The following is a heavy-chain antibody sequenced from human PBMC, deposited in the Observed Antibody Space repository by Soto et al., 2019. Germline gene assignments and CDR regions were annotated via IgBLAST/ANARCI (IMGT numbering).Heavy chain of an antibody. Sequence: QVQLVQSGAEVKKPGASVKVSCKASGYTFTSYGVSWVRQAPGQGLEWVGWISAENRNTNYAQKFQGRVTMTTDTSTRTAYMELRSLRPDDTAVYYCAGVYGGNEHHRFDPWGQGSLVTVSS. CDR3: AGVYGGNEHHRFDP. D-gene: IGHD4-17*01. J-gene: IGHJ5*02. CDR2: ISAENRNT. CDR1: GYTFTSYG. V-gene: IGHV1-18*01.